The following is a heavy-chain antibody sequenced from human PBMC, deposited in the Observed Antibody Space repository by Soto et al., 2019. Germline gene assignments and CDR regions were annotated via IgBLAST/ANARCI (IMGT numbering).Heavy chain of an antibody. J-gene: IGHJ4*02. CDR2: IYYSGST. Sequence: QVQLQESGPGLVKPSQTLSLTCTVSGGSISSGGYYWSWIRQHPGKGLEWMGYIYYSGSTYYNPALNRRVTISVDTSKNQFSLKLSSVTAADTAVYYCARWVGATSFDYWGQGTLVTVSS. D-gene: IGHD1-26*01. CDR3: ARWVGATSFDY. V-gene: IGHV4-31*03. CDR1: GGSISSGGYY.